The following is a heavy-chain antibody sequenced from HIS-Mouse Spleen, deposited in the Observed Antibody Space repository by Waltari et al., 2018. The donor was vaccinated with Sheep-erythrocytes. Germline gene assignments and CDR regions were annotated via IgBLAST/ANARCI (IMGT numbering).Heavy chain of an antibody. D-gene: IGHD1-26*01. CDR1: GFTFSSYS. CDR3: ARVASGATFDY. J-gene: IGHJ4*02. CDR2: ISSSSSYI. Sequence: LRLSCAASGFTFSSYSMNWVRQAPGKGLAWVSSISSSSSYIYYADSVKGRFTISRDNAKNSLYLQMNSLRAEDTAVYYCARVASGATFDYWGQGTLVTVSS. V-gene: IGHV3-21*01.